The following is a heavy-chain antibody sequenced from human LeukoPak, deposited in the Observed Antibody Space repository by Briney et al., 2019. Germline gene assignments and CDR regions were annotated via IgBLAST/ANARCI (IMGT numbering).Heavy chain of an antibody. CDR3: ARGLKYSSGHEGLDY. V-gene: IGHV4-34*01. J-gene: IGHJ4*02. CDR2: INHSGST. CDR1: GGSFSGYY. Sequence: SETLSLTCAVYGGSFSGYYWSWIRQPPGKGLEWIGEINHSGSTNYNPSLKSRVTISVDTSKNQFSLKLSSVTAADTAVYYCARGLKYSSGHEGLDYCGQGTLVTVSS. D-gene: IGHD6-19*01.